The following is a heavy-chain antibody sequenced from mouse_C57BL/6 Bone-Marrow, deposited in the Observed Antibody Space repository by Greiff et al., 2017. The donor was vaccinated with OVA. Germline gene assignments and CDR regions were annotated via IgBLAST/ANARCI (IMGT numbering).Heavy chain of an antibody. D-gene: IGHD1-2*01. V-gene: IGHV1-50*01. CDR2: IDPSDSYT. J-gene: IGHJ2*01. CDR1: GYTFTSYW. Sequence: QVQLQQPGAELVKPGASVKLSCKASGYTFTSYWMQWVKQRPGQGLEWIGEIDPSDSYTTYNQKFKGQATLTVDPSSSTAYMQLSSLTSEDSAVYYCARELRLTGDYWGQGTTLTVSS. CDR3: ARELRLTGDY.